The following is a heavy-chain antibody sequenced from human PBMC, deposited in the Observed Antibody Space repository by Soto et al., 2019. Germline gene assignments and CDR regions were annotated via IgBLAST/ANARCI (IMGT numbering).Heavy chain of an antibody. D-gene: IGHD2-2*01. CDR1: GGTFSSYA. CDR3: ARDRGPIVLVPAAIHEGDYYGMDV. J-gene: IGHJ6*02. CDR2: IIPIFGTA. V-gene: IGHV1-69*12. Sequence: QVQLVQSGAEVKKPGSSVKVSCKASGGTFSSYAISWVRQAPGQGLEWMGGIIPIFGTANYAQKFQGRVTITADESTSTAYMELSSLRSEDTAVYYCARDRGPIVLVPAAIHEGDYYGMDVWGQGTTVTVSS.